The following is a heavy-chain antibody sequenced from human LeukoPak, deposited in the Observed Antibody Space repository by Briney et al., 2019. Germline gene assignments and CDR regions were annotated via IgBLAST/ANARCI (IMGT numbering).Heavy chain of an antibody. CDR1: GYTFTSYD. CDR3: ARESRTYDSSGYYFDY. Sequence: GASVKVSCKASGYTFTSYDINWVRQATGQGLEWMGWMNPNSGNTGYAQKFQGRVTMTRNTSISTAYMELSSLRSEETAVYYCARESRTYDSSGYYFDYWGQGTLVTASS. J-gene: IGHJ4*02. D-gene: IGHD3-22*01. V-gene: IGHV1-8*01. CDR2: MNPNSGNT.